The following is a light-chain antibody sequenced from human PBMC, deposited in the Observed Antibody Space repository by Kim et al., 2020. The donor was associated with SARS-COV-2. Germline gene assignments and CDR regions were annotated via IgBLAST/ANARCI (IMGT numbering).Light chain of an antibody. CDR1: QSISSW. J-gene: IGKJ5*01. V-gene: IGKV1-5*03. CDR2: QAS. CDR3: QQYDDYPMT. Sequence: ASVGDSVTITCRASQSISSWLAWDQQKPGKAPHLLIYQASNLESWVPSRFSGSGSGTEFTLTISSLQPDDFATYYCQQYDDYPMTFGQGTRLEIK.